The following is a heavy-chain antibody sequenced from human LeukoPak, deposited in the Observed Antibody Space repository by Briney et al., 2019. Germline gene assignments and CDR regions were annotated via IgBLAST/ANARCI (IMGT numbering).Heavy chain of an antibody. V-gene: IGHV3-23*01. CDR3: AKSRSGSANWALQIFDN. D-gene: IGHD1-1*01. CDR2: ISGSGGST. CDR1: GFTFSSYA. Sequence: QPGGSLRLSCAASGFTFSSYAMSWVRQAPGKGLEWVSAISGSGGSTYYADSVKGRFTISRDNSNNSPFVQMNSLRAEDTAVYFCAKSRSGSANWALQIFDNWGQGTLVTVSS. J-gene: IGHJ4*02.